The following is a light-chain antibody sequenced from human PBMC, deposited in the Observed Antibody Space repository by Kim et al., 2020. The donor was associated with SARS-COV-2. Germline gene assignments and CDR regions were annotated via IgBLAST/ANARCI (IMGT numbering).Light chain of an antibody. CDR2: QDS. J-gene: IGLJ3*02. Sequence: SYELTQPPSVSVSPGQTASITCSGDKLGDKYACWYQQKPGQSPVLVIYQDSKRPSGIPERFSGSNSGNTATLTISGTQAMDEADYYGQAWGSSTWVFGGG. CDR3: QAWGSSTWV. V-gene: IGLV3-1*01. CDR1: KLGDKY.